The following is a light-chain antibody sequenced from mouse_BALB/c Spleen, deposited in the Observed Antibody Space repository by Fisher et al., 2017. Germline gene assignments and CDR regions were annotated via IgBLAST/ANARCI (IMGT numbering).Light chain of an antibody. V-gene: IGKV4-50*01. J-gene: IGKJ5*01. Sequence: DIVLTQSTAIMSASPGEKVTMSCRASSSVNYMYWYQQKSDASPKLWIYYTSNLASGVPARFSGSGSGTSYSLTISSVKAEDAATYYCHQRSSYPLTFGAGTKLELK. CDR1: SSVNY. CDR3: HQRSSYPLT. CDR2: YTS.